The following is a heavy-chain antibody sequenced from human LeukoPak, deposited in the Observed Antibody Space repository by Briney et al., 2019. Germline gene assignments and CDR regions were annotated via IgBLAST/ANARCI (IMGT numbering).Heavy chain of an antibody. D-gene: IGHD6-6*01. CDR1: GGSFSGYY. CDR3: ARSSSIAAQGFDY. CDR2: INHSGST. Sequence: SETLSLTCAVYGGSFSGYYWSWIRQPPGKGLEWIGEINHSGSTNYNPSLKSRVTIPVDTSKNQFSLKLSSVTAADTAVYYCARSSSIAAQGFDYWGQGTLVTVSS. V-gene: IGHV4-34*01. J-gene: IGHJ4*02.